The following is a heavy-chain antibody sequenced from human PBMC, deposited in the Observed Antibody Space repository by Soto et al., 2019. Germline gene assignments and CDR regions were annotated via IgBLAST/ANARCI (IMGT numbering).Heavy chain of an antibody. D-gene: IGHD6-13*01. CDR1: GFTFNSYG. J-gene: IGHJ4*02. CDR3: AYSSTPFDY. CDR2: ISHDGSKT. V-gene: IGHV3-30*03. Sequence: PGGSLRLSCSASGFTFNSYGIHWVRQAPGKGLEWVAVISHDGSKTNYADSVKGRVTISRDNSKNTLYLQMNSLRAEDTAVYYCAYSSTPFDYWGQGTLVTVSS.